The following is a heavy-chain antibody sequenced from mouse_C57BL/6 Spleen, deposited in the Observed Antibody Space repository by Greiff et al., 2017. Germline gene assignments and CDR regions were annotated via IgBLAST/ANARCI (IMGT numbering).Heavy chain of an antibody. V-gene: IGHV1-55*01. D-gene: IGHD2-4*01. J-gene: IGHJ3*01. CDR2: IDPGSGST. Sequence: QVQLQQPGAELVKPGASVKMSCKASGYTFTSYWITWVKQRPGQGLEWIGDIDPGSGSTNYNEKFKSKATLTVDTSSSTAYMQLSSLTSKDSAVYSWAKRGDYDSFDYWGQGTLVTVSA. CDR1: GYTFTSYW. CDR3: AKRGDYDSFDY.